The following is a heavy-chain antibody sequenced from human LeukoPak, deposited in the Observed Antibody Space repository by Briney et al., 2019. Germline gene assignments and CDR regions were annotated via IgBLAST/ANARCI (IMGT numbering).Heavy chain of an antibody. V-gene: IGHV4-38-2*02. D-gene: IGHD1-26*01. CDR1: GYSISSGYY. Sequence: SETLSLTCTVSGYSISSGYYWGWIRQPPGKGLEWIGSIYHSGSTYYNPSLKSRVTISVDTSKNQFSLKLSSVTAADTAVYYCARGGGYSGSYSWPLYYYYMDVWGKGTTVTVSS. CDR3: ARGGGYSGSYSWPLYYYYMDV. CDR2: IYHSGST. J-gene: IGHJ6*03.